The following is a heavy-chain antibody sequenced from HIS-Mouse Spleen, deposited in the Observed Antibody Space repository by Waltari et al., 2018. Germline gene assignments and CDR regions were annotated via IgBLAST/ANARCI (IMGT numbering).Heavy chain of an antibody. CDR3: AKGGLMVYAIGDY. Sequence: QVQLVESGGGVVQPGRSLRPACAASGFPFSSYGMHWVRQAPGKGLEWVAVIWYDGSNKYYADSVKGRFTISRDNSKNTLYLQMNSLRAEDTAVYYCAKGGLMVYAIGDYWGQGTLVTVSS. J-gene: IGHJ4*02. V-gene: IGHV3-33*06. CDR2: IWYDGSNK. D-gene: IGHD2-8*01. CDR1: GFPFSSYG.